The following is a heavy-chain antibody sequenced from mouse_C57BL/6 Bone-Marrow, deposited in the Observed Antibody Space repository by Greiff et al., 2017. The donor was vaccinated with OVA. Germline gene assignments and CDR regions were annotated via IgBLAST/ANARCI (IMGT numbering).Heavy chain of an antibody. CDR2: IDPSDSYT. Sequence: QVQLQQPGAELVKPGASVKLSCKASGYTFTSYWMQWVKQRPGQGLEWIGEIDPSDSYTNYNQKFKGKATLTVDTSSSTAYMQLNSLASEDTAVYYYASSVFAYWGRGTLVTVSA. V-gene: IGHV1-50*01. CDR1: GYTFTSYW. CDR3: ASSVFAY. J-gene: IGHJ3*01.